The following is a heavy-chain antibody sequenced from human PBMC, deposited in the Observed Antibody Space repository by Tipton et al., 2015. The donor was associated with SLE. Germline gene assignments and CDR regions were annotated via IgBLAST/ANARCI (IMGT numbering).Heavy chain of an antibody. CDR2: IRSKAYGGTT. V-gene: IGHV3-49*03. D-gene: IGHD5-18*01. CDR3: TNVGYSYGHYYLDY. CDR1: GFTFSDFA. J-gene: IGHJ4*02. Sequence: SLRLSCAASGFTFSDFAMSWFRQAPGKGLEWVGFIRSKAYGGTTEYAASVKGRFTISRDDSKSIAYLQMNSLKTEDTAVYYCTNVGYSYGHYYLDYWGQGTLVTVSS.